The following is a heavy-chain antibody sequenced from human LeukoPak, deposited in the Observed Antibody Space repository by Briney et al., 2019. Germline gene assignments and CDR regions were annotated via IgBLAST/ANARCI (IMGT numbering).Heavy chain of an antibody. V-gene: IGHV3-23*01. CDR3: VRGGIASAFDI. CDR1: GFTFSRFA. Sequence: GGSLRLSCAASGFTFSRFAMSWVRQAPGKGLEWVSGISGSGDSTYYADSVKGRFTISRDNSKNTLYLQMNSLRAEDTAVYYCVRGGIASAFDIWGQGTMVTVSS. CDR2: ISGSGDST. J-gene: IGHJ3*02. D-gene: IGHD6-13*01.